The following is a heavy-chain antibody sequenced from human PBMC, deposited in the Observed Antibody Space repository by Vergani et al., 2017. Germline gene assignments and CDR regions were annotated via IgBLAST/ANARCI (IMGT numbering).Heavy chain of an antibody. V-gene: IGHV4-31*03. CDR1: GDSIRSGVYY. CDR3: ARAGLPFYAFYMDV. Sequence: QVQLQESGPGLVKPSQTLSLTCTVSGDSIRSGVYYWGWIRQHPGQGLECIGYIYHTGTTYYNPSLRGRINISVDTSKNQLSLKLTSVTAADTAVYFCARAGLPFYAFYMDVWGKGITVTVSS. J-gene: IGHJ6*03. D-gene: IGHD2/OR15-2a*01. CDR2: IYHTGTT.